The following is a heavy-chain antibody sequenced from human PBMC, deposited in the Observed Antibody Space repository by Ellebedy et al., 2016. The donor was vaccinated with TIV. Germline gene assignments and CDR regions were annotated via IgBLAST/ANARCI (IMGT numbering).Heavy chain of an antibody. V-gene: IGHV3-7*03. CDR3: VRGAGGVTDY. J-gene: IGHJ4*02. CDR2: IKQDGSEQ. Sequence: GESLKISCAASGFSFNNYWMNWARQAPGKGLEWVANIKQDGSEQYYVDSVKGRFTISRDNAKNSLYLQMNSLRGEDTAMYYCVRGAGGVTDYWGQGTLVTVSS. CDR1: GFSFNNYW. D-gene: IGHD4-23*01.